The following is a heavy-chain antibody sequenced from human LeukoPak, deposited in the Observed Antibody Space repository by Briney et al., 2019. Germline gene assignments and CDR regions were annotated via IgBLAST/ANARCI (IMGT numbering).Heavy chain of an antibody. CDR2: INHSGST. CDR1: GGSFSDYY. Sequence: SETLCLTCAVYGGSFSDYYWSWIRQPPGKGLEWIGEINHSGSTNYNPSLKSRVTISVDTSKNQFSLKLSSVTAADTAVYYCARGSVAARPNYYYMDVWGKGTTVTVSS. J-gene: IGHJ6*03. V-gene: IGHV4-34*01. D-gene: IGHD6-6*01. CDR3: ARGSVAARPNYYYMDV.